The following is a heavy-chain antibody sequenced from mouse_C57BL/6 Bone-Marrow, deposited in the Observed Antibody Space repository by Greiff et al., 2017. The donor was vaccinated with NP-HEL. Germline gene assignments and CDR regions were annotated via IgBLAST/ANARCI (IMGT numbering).Heavy chain of an antibody. D-gene: IGHD1-1*01. CDR1: GYTFTSYG. CDR3: AREGTTVVATKFDY. Sequence: VKLVESGAELARPGASVKLSCKASGYTFTSYGISWVKQRTGQGLEWIGEIYPRSGNTYYNEKFKGKATLTADKSSSTAYMELRSLTSEDSAVYFCAREGTTVVATKFDYWGQGTTLTVSS. V-gene: IGHV1-81*01. J-gene: IGHJ2*01. CDR2: IYPRSGNT.